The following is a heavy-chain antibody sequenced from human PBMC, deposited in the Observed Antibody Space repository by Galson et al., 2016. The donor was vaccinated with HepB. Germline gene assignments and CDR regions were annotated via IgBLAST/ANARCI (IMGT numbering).Heavy chain of an antibody. CDR3: VKDRRWHFDL. CDR2: ISPRGATT. V-gene: IGHV3-11*01. J-gene: IGHJ2*01. CDR1: GSNFNDFY. Sequence: SLRLSCAASGSNFNDFYMHWVRQAPGKGLECISYISPRGATTYYADSVKGRFTVSRDNAKNSVYLQMDLLTVDDTAIYYCVKDRRWHFDLWGRGTLVSVSS.